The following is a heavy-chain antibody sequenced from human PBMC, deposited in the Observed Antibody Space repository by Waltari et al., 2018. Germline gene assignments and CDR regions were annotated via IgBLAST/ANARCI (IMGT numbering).Heavy chain of an antibody. CDR2: ISTNTGNP. J-gene: IGHJ6*02. CDR3: ARGTLATVTCGMDV. V-gene: IGHV7-4-1*02. CDR1: GYTFTSYA. Sequence: QVQLVQSGSELKKSGASVKVSCKASGYTFTSYAMNWVIQAPGQGLEWMGGISTNTGNPTYAQGFTGRFVFSLDTSVSTAYLQLSSLKAEDTAVYYCARGTLATVTCGMDVWGRGTTVTVSS. D-gene: IGHD4-17*01.